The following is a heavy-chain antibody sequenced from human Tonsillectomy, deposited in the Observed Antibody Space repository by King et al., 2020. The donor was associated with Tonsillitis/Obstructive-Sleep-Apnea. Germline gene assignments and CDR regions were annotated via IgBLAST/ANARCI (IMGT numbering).Heavy chain of an antibody. V-gene: IGHV7-4-1*02. CDR3: AGDPQVTIDDRDSFCSRTSCSLDY. CDR2: INTNTGNP. Sequence: QLVQSGSELKKPGASVKVSCKASGYTFTSYAMNWVRQAPGQGLEWMGWINTNTGNPTYAQGFTGRFVFSLDTSVSTAYLQISSLKAEDTAVYYCAGDPQVTIDDRDSFCSRTSCSLDYWGQGTLVTVSS. D-gene: IGHD2-2*01. J-gene: IGHJ4*02. CDR1: GYTFTSYA.